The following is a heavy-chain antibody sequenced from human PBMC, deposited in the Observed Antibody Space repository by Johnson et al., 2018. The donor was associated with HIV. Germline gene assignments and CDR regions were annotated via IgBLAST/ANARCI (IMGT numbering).Heavy chain of an antibody. V-gene: IGHV3-23*04. CDR3: AKDQGKAVAAPDAFDI. D-gene: IGHD6-19*01. Sequence: VQVVESGGGLVQPGRSLRLSCAASGFTFSDYYMSWIRQAPGKGLEWVSAISGSGGSTYYADSVKGRFTISRDNSKNTLYMQMNSLRAEDTAVYYCAKDQGKAVAAPDAFDIWGQGTMVTVSS. CDR2: ISGSGGST. J-gene: IGHJ3*02. CDR1: GFTFSDYY.